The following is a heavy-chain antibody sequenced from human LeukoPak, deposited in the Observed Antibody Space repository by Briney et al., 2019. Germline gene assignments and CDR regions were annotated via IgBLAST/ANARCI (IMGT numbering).Heavy chain of an antibody. D-gene: IGHD1-1*01. CDR2: ISSSSSYI. CDR3: ARDRGDSELEPLDAFDI. V-gene: IGHV3-21*01. J-gene: IGHJ3*02. Sequence: PGGSLRLSCAASGFTFSSYSMNWVRQAPGKGLEWVSSISSSSSYIYYADSVKGRFTISRDNAKNSLYLQMNSLRAEDTAVYYCARDRGDSELEPLDAFDIWGQGAMVTVSS. CDR1: GFTFSSYS.